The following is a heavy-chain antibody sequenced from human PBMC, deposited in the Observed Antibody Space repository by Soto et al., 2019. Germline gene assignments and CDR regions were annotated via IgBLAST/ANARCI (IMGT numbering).Heavy chain of an antibody. CDR1: GDSISNLDYF. CDR2: IYKSATT. V-gene: IGHV4-30-4*01. Sequence: SETLSLTCSVSGDSISNLDYFWAWIRQPPGQALEYIGYIYKSATTYYNPSFESRVAISVDTSKGQFSLNVTSVTAADTAVYFCARGRYCLTGRCFPNWFDSWGQGALVTVS. J-gene: IGHJ5*01. CDR3: ARGRYCLTGRCFPNWFDS. D-gene: IGHD7-27*01.